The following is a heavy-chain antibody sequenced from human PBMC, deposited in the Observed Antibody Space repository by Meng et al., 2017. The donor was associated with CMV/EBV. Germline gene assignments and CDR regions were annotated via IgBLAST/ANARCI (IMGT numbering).Heavy chain of an antibody. CDR1: GGSISSSSYY. D-gene: IGHD3-3*01. CDR2: IYSGGSST. Sequence: GGSLRLSCTVSGGSISSSSYYWGWVRQAPGKGLEWVSVIYSGGSSTYYADSVKGRFTISRDNSKNTLYLQMNSLRAEDTAVYYCAKAILFGVVIDYFDYWGQGTLVTVSS. J-gene: IGHJ4*02. CDR3: AKAILFGVVIDYFDY. V-gene: IGHV3-23*03.